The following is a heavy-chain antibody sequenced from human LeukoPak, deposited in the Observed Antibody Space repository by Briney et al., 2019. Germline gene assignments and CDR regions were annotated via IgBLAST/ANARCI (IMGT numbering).Heavy chain of an antibody. CDR3: ARSGRGYSYGPMYYFDY. CDR2: IYTSGST. D-gene: IGHD5-18*01. CDR1: GGSISSYY. Sequence: SGTLSLTCTVSGGSISSYYWSWIRQPPGKGLEWIGYIYTSGSTNYNPSLKSRVTISVDTSKNQFSLKLRSVTAADTAVYYCARSGRGYSYGPMYYFDYWGQGTLVTASS. V-gene: IGHV4-4*08. J-gene: IGHJ4*02.